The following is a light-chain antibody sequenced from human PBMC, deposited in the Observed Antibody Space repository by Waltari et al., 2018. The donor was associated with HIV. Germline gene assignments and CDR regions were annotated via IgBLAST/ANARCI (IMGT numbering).Light chain of an antibody. V-gene: IGKV1-16*01. J-gene: IGKJ3*01. Sequence: DIQMTQFPSSLSASVGDRVTITCRASQAINNYLAWFQQKPGKAPKSLIYAASNLQSGVPSRFSGSVSGTNFTLIISSLQPEDFATYYCQQYNSYPQTFGPGTKVDI. CDR1: QAINNY. CDR3: QQYNSYPQT. CDR2: AAS.